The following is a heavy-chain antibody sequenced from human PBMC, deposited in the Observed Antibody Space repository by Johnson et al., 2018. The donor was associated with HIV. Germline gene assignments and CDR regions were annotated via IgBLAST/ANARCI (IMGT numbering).Heavy chain of an antibody. D-gene: IGHD6-19*01. Sequence: VQLVESGGGVVQPGRSLRLSCAASGFTFSSYAMHWVRQAPGKGLEWVAVISYDGSNKYYADSVKGRFTISRDNSKNSLYLQMNSLRAEDTAVYYCARPRGAVAGTYAFDIWGQGTMVTVSS. CDR2: ISYDGSNK. J-gene: IGHJ3*02. CDR1: GFTFSSYA. CDR3: ARPRGAVAGTYAFDI. V-gene: IGHV3-30*04.